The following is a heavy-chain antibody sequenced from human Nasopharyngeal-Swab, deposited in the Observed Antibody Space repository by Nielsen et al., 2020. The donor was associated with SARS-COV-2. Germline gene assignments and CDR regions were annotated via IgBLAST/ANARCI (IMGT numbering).Heavy chain of an antibody. Sequence: SETLSLTCAVYGGSFSGYYWSWIRQPPGKGLEWIGEINPSGSTNYNPSLSSRVTISVDTSKNQFSLKLSSMTAADTAVYYCARGLRYDYVWGSYRQKYYYYGMDVWGQGTTVTVSS. D-gene: IGHD3-16*02. V-gene: IGHV4-34*01. CDR2: INPSGST. J-gene: IGHJ6*02. CDR1: GGSFSGYY. CDR3: ARGLRYDYVWGSYRQKYYYYGMDV.